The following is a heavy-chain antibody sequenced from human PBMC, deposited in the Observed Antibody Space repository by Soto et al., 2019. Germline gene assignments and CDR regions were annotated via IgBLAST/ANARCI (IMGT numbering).Heavy chain of an antibody. CDR3: AREQGLDRLGLAFEF. V-gene: IGHV3-21*01. Sequence: EVQLVESGGGLVKPGGSLRLSCAASGFTFSSYSMNWVRQAPGKGLEWVSSISSSSSYIYYADSVKGRFTISRDNAKNSLYLQMNSLRAEDTAVYYCAREQGLDRLGLAFEFWGQGTMVTVSS. D-gene: IGHD6-19*01. CDR2: ISSSSSYI. CDR1: GFTFSSYS. J-gene: IGHJ3*01.